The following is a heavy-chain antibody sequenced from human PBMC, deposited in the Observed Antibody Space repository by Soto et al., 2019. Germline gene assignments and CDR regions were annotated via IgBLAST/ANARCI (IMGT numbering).Heavy chain of an antibody. CDR2: ISWNSGSI. V-gene: IGHV3-9*01. D-gene: IGHD3-10*01. Sequence: GGSLRLSCAASGFTFDDYAMHWVRQAPGKGLEWVSGISWNSGSIGYADSVKGRFTISRDNAKNSLYLQMNSLRAEDTALYYCAKAGGGEDHYYGSGSIPHWYFDLWGRDTLVTVSS. CDR1: GFTFDDYA. CDR3: AKAGGGEDHYYGSGSIPHWYFDL. J-gene: IGHJ2*01.